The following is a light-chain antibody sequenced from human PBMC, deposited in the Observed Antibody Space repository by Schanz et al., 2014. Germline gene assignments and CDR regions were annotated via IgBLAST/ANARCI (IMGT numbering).Light chain of an antibody. J-gene: IGLJ1*01. CDR3: LLSYTGALYV. Sequence: QAVVTQEPSLTVSPGGTVTLTCGSSTGVVTSGHYPYWFQQKPGQAPRTLIYDTIHKHSWTPARFSGSLLGGKAALTLSGAQPEDEAEYYCLLSYTGALYVFGTGTKLTV. CDR2: DTI. CDR1: TGVVTSGHY. V-gene: IGLV7-46*01.